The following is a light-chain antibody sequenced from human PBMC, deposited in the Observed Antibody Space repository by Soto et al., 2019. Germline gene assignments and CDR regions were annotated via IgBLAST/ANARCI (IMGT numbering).Light chain of an antibody. J-gene: IGKJ4*01. CDR1: QIVSFSY. CDR3: QQYGSSLNT. Sequence: ESVLTQSPGTLSLSPGERATLSCRASQIVSFSYLAWYQQKPGQAPRLLIYGASRRATGIPDRFSGSGSGTDFTLTISRLEPEDFAVYYCQQYGSSLNTFGGGTKVEIK. V-gene: IGKV3-20*01. CDR2: GAS.